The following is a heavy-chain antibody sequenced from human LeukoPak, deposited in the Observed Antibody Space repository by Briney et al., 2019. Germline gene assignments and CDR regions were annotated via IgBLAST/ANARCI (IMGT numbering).Heavy chain of an antibody. CDR3: VREFYGP. Sequence: GGSLRLSCTASGFSVNSNYISWVRQAPGRGLEWVSVIYSGDTTFYADSVKDRFTISRDNSKNTVYLQMNNLRGEDTAMYYCVREFYGPWGQGTLVTVSS. D-gene: IGHD4-17*01. J-gene: IGHJ5*02. CDR1: GFSVNSNY. V-gene: IGHV3-66*01. CDR2: IYSGDTT.